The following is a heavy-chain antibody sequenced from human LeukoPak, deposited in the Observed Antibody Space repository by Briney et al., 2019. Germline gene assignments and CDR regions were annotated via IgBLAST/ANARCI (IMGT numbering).Heavy chain of an antibody. CDR2: INHSGST. CDR3: ARRSWFGFMDV. CDR1: GGSFSGYY. J-gene: IGHJ6*03. V-gene: IGHV4-34*01. Sequence: SSETLSLTCAVYGGSFSGYYWSWLRRPPGKGLEWIGEINHSGSTNYNPSLKSRVTISVDTSKNQFSLKLGSVTAADTAVYYCARRSWFGFMDVWGKGTTVTISS. D-gene: IGHD3-10*01.